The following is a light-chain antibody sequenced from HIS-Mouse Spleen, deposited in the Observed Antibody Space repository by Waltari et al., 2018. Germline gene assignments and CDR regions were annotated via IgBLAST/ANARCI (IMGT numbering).Light chain of an antibody. J-gene: IGLJ3*02. Sequence: QSALTQPASVSGSPGQSITISRPGSCSDVGGSNYVSWYHQHPGKAPKLMIYEVSNRPSGVSNRFSGSKSGNTASLTISGLQAEDEADYYCSSYTSSSTWVFGGGTKLTVL. CDR2: EVS. CDR3: SSYTSSSTWV. V-gene: IGLV2-14*01. CDR1: CSDVGGSNY.